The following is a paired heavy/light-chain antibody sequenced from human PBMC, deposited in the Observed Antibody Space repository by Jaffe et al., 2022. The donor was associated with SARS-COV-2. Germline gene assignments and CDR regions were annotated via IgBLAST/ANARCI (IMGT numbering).Light chain of an antibody. V-gene: IGLV3-10*01. CDR2: EDS. Sequence: SYELTQPPSVSVSPGQTARITCSGDALPKKYAYWYQQKSGQAPVLVIYEDSKRPSGIPERFSGSSSGTMATLTISGAQVEDEADYYCYSTDSSGNHKVFGGGTKLTVL. CDR1: ALPKKY. CDR3: YSTDSSGNHKV. J-gene: IGLJ3*02.
Heavy chain of an antibody. Sequence: QVQLVQSGAEVKKPGASVKVSCKVSGYTLTELSMHWVRQAPGKGLEWMGGFDPEDGETIYAQKFQGRVTMTEDTSTDTAYMELSSLRSEDTAVYYCATSVVVAAPSTDYWGQGTLVTVSS. D-gene: IGHD2-15*01. V-gene: IGHV1-24*01. J-gene: IGHJ4*02. CDR2: FDPEDGET. CDR1: GYTLTELS. CDR3: ATSVVVAAPSTDY.